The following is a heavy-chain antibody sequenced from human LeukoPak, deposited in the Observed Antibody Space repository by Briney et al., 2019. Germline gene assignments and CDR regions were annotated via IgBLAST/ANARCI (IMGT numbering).Heavy chain of an antibody. Sequence: GGSLRLSCAASGFTVSSNYMSWVRQAPGKGLEWVSVIYSGGSTYYADSVKDRFTISRDNSKNTLYLQMNSLRAEDTAVYYCASPPMVRGVIFWGQGTLVTVSS. D-gene: IGHD3-10*01. V-gene: IGHV3-53*01. CDR1: GFTVSSNY. CDR2: IYSGGST. J-gene: IGHJ4*02. CDR3: ASPPMVRGVIF.